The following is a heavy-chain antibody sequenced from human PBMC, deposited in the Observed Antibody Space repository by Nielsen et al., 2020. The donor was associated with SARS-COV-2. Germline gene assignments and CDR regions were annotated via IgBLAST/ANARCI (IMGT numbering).Heavy chain of an antibody. J-gene: IGHJ5*02. CDR1: GGSISSSNW. CDR3: ARGSPSSSREFRRGSYRQFDP. V-gene: IGHV4-4*02. CDR2: IYHSGST. D-gene: IGHD1-26*01. Sequence: SETLSLTCAVSGGSISSSNWWSWVRQPPGQGLEWIGEIYHSGSTNYNPSLKSRVTISVDKSKNQFSLKLSSVTAADTAVYYCARGSPSSSREFRRGSYRQFDPWGQGTLVTVSS.